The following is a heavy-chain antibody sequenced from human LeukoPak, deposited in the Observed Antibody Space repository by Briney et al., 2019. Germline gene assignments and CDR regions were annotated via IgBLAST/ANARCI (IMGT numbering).Heavy chain of an antibody. D-gene: IGHD4-23*01. CDR3: ARDADYGGNAEDAFDI. CDR1: GGSISSGSYY. J-gene: IGHJ3*02. CDR2: IYTSGST. Sequence: KPSETLSLTCTVSGGSISSGSYYWSWIRQPAGKGLEWIGRIYTSGSTNYNPSLKSRVTISVDTSKNQFSLKLSSVTAADTAVYYCARDADYGGNAEDAFDIWGQGTMVTVSS. V-gene: IGHV4-61*02.